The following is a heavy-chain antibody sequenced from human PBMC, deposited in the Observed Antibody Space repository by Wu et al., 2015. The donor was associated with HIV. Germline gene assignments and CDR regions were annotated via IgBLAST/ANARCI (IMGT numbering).Heavy chain of an antibody. CDR1: GYAFITYY. Sequence: QVHLVQSGAEVKKPGASVKLSCKASGYAFITYYMYWVRQAPGRGLEWMGLIRPYAGDTMYAQNFQGRVVITRDTSTSTVFLEISSLRSEDTAVYYCAREARYCSSTSCTDAFDIWGQGDNGHRLF. CDR2: IRPYAGDT. J-gene: IGHJ3*02. CDR3: AREARYCSSTSCTDAFDI. D-gene: IGHD2-2*01. V-gene: IGHV1-46*01.